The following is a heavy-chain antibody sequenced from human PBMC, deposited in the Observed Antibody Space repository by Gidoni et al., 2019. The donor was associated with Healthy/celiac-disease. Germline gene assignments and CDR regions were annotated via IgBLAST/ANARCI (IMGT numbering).Heavy chain of an antibody. CDR2: INPNSGGT. J-gene: IGHJ5*02. CDR1: GYTFTGYY. V-gene: IGHV1-2*02. CDR3: ARDAAFIGYCSSTSCYRWFDP. D-gene: IGHD2-2*01. Sequence: QVQLVQSGAEVKKPGASVKVSCKASGYTFTGYYMHWGRHAPGQGLEWMGWINPNSGGTNYAQKFQGRVTMTRDTSISTAYMELSRLRSDDTAVYYCARDAAFIGYCSSTSCYRWFDPWGQGTLVTVSS.